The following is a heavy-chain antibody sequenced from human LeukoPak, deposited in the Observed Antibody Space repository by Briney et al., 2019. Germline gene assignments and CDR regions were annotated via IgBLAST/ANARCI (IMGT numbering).Heavy chain of an antibody. Sequence: VASLNVSCTASGYTFTSYDINWVRQAPGQGLEWMGWMNPNSGNTGYAQKFQGRVTMTRNTSISTAYMELSSLRSEDTAVYYCARQPLERRLRENNRFDPWGQGTLVTVSS. D-gene: IGHD1-1*01. V-gene: IGHV1-8*01. CDR1: GYTFTSYD. J-gene: IGHJ5*02. CDR3: ARQPLERRLRENNRFDP. CDR2: MNPNSGNT.